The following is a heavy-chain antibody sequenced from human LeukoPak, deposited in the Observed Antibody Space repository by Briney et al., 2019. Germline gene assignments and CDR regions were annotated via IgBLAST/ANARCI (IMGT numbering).Heavy chain of an antibody. J-gene: IGHJ4*02. V-gene: IGHV3-23*01. CDR1: GFTFTYYG. D-gene: IGHD3-10*01. CDR2: ISGSGASP. Sequence: PGGALRLSCAASGFTFTYYGLSWVRQAPGKGLEWVSAISGSGASPFYADPVKGRFTISRDNSKNTLYLQMNSLRAEDTAVYYCAKDRDYYGSGSPPFDYWGQGTLVTVSS. CDR3: AKDRDYYGSGSPPFDY.